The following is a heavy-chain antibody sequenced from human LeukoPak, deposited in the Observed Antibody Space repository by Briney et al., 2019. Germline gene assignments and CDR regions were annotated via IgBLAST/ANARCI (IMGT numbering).Heavy chain of an antibody. CDR3: ARDSGSYTAFDI. CDR1: GGSFSSGGYS. V-gene: IGHV4-30-2*01. Sequence: SETLSLTCAVYGGSFSSGGYSWSWIRQPPGKGLEWIGYIYHSGSTYYNPSLKSRVTISVDRSKNQFSLKLSSVTAADTAVYYCARDSGSYTAFDIWGQGTMVTVSS. D-gene: IGHD1-26*01. J-gene: IGHJ3*02. CDR2: IYHSGST.